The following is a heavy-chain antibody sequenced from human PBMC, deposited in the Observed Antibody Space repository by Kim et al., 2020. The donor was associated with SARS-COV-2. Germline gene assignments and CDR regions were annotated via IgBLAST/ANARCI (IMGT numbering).Heavy chain of an antibody. CDR1: GYTFTSYD. D-gene: IGHD2-2*02. J-gene: IGHJ6*02. CDR2: MNPNSGNT. CDR3: ARGYLYCSSTSCYILYYYYYGMDV. V-gene: IGHV1-8*01. Sequence: ASVKVSCKASGYTFTSYDINWVRQATGQGLEWMGWMNPNSGNTGYAQKFQGRVTMTRNTSISTAYMELSSLRSEDTAVYYCARGYLYCSSTSCYILYYYYYGMDVWGQGTTVTVSS.